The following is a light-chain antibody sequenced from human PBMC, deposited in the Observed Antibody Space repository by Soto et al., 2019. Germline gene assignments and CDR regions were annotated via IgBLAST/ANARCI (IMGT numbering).Light chain of an antibody. CDR3: CSYAGVHTYV. CDR2: GNN. J-gene: IGLJ1*01. V-gene: IGLV1-40*01. CDR1: SSNIGAGHD. Sequence: QSALTQPPSVSGAPGQTVTISCTGSSSNIGAGHDVHWYQQIPGAAPKLLIYGNNNRPSGIPDRFSASKSDSSAALTISGLQVDDEADYYCCSYAGVHTYVFGTETKVTVL.